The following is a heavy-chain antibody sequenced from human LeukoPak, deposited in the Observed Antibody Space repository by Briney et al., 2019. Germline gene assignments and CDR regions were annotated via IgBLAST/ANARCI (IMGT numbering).Heavy chain of an antibody. D-gene: IGHD3-3*01. CDR2: VYSSGTT. V-gene: IGHV4-59*01. Sequence: NASETLSLTCTVSGHSISGYYWSWIRQPPGKGLEWIGYVYSSGTTNYNPSLKSRVTISVDMSKSQFSLRLSSVTAADTAVYYCAREFGAHFDYWGQGTLVTVSS. CDR1: GHSISGYY. CDR3: AREFGAHFDY. J-gene: IGHJ4*02.